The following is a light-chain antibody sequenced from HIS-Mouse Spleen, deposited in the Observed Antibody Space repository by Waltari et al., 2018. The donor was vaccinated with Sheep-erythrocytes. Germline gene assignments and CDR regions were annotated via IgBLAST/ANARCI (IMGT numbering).Light chain of an antibody. V-gene: IGLV2-8*01. Sequence: QSALTQPPSASGSPGQSVTISCTGTSSDVGGCNYVSWFHQHPGKAPKLMIYEGSKRPSGVPDRFSGSKSGNTASLTVSGLQAEDEADYYCSSYAGSNNWVFGGGTKLTVL. J-gene: IGLJ3*02. CDR3: SSYAGSNNWV. CDR2: EGS. CDR1: SSDVGGCNY.